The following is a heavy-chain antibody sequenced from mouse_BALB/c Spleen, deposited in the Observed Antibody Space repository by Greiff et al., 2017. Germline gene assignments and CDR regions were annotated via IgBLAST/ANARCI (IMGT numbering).Heavy chain of an antibody. CDR3: ARDDDGYYFDY. CDR2: INSNGGST. D-gene: IGHD2-3*01. V-gene: IGHV5-6-3*01. Sequence: EVQGVESGGGLVQPGGSLKLSCAASGFTFSSYGMSWVRQTPDKRLELVATINSNGGSTYYPDSVKGRFTISRDNAKNTLYLQMSSLKSEDTAMYYCARDDDGYYFDYWGQGTTLTVSS. J-gene: IGHJ2*01. CDR1: GFTFSSYG.